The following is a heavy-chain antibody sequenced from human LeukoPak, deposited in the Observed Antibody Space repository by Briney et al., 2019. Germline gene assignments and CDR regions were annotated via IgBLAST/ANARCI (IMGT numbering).Heavy chain of an antibody. CDR1: GGSISSSSYF. CDR3: ARDTYYYDSSGYYYFDY. J-gene: IGHJ4*02. Sequence: PSETLSLTCTVSGGSISSSSYFWAWIRQPPGKGLEWIGSIYHSGSTYYNPSLKSRVTISADTSKNQFSLKLSSVTAADTAVYYCARDTYYYDSSGYYYFDYWGQGTLVTVSS. CDR2: IYHSGST. V-gene: IGHV4-39*07. D-gene: IGHD3-22*01.